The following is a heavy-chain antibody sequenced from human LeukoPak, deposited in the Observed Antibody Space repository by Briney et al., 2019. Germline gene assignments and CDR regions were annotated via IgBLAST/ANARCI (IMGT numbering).Heavy chain of an antibody. D-gene: IGHD3-10*01. Sequence: PSETLSLTCAVYGGSFSGYYWTWIRQPPGKGLEWIGEINHSGSTNYNPSLKSRVTMSVDTSMNQFSLRLNSVTAADTAVYYCARAYGSGSYYSNWFESWGQGTLVIVSS. V-gene: IGHV4-34*01. CDR3: ARAYGSGSYYSNWFES. CDR1: GGSFSGYY. CDR2: INHSGST. J-gene: IGHJ5*01.